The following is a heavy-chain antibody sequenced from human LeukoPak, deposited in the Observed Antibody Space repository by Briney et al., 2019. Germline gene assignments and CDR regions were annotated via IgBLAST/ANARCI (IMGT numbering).Heavy chain of an antibody. CDR1: GFTFNSYG. CDR2: IKQDGSEK. Sequence: PGGSLRLSCAASGFTFNSYGVRWVRQAPGKGLEWVANIKQDGSEKYYVDSVKGRFTISRDNAKNSLYLQMNSLRAEDTAVYYCARDLADYYDSSGYFYWGQGTLVTVSS. CDR3: ARDLADYYDSSGYFY. D-gene: IGHD3-22*01. J-gene: IGHJ4*02. V-gene: IGHV3-7*01.